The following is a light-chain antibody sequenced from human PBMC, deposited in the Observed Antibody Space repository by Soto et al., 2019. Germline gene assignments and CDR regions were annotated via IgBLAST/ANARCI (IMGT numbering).Light chain of an antibody. Sequence: ALTQPPSASGSPGQSVAISCNGTSSDVGGYDFVSWYQQHPGKAPRLVIYEVTKRPSGIADRFSGSKSGNTASLTVSGLQAEDEADYYCSSYAGNRHFYVFGTGTKVTVL. J-gene: IGLJ1*01. CDR2: EVT. V-gene: IGLV2-8*01. CDR1: SSDVGGYDF. CDR3: SSYAGNRHFYV.